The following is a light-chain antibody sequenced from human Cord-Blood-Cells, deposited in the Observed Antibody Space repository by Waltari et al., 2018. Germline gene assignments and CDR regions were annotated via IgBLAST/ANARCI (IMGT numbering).Light chain of an antibody. V-gene: IGKV1-39*01. J-gene: IGKJ1*01. CDR2: AAS. CDR1: QSISSY. CDR3: QQSYRTLWT. Sequence: DIQMTQSPSSLSASVGDRVTITCRASQSISSYLNWYQQKPGKAPKLLIYAASSLQSGVPSMFSGSGSGTDFTLTISSLQPEDFATYYCQQSYRTLWTFGQGTKVEIK.